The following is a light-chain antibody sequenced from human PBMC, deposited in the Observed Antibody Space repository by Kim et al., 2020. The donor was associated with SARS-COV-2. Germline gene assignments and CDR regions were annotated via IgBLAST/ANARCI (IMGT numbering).Light chain of an antibody. J-gene: IGKJ4*01. Sequence: SPGERATRSCRASQSVSSNLAWYQQKPGQAPRLLIYGASTRATGIPARFSGSGSGTEFTLTISSLQSEDFAVYYCKQYNNWPPLTFGGGTKVDIK. CDR3: KQYNNWPPLT. CDR1: QSVSSN. V-gene: IGKV3-15*01. CDR2: GAS.